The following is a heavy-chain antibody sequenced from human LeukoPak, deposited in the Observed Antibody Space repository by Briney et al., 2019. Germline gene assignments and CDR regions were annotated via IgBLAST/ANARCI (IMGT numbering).Heavy chain of an antibody. CDR2: MNPNSGNT. V-gene: IGHV1-8*01. CDR1: GYTFTSYD. Sequence: VKVSCKASGYTFTSYDINWVRQATGQGLEWMGWMNPNSGNTGYAQKFQGRVTMTRNTSISTAYMELSSLRSEDTAVYYCARGPFPWSLSRGNLDYWGQGTLVTVSS. CDR3: ARGPFPWSLSRGNLDY. D-gene: IGHD3-9*01. J-gene: IGHJ4*02.